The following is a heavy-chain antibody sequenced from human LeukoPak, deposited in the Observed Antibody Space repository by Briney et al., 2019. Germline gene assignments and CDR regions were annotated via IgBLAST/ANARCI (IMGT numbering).Heavy chain of an antibody. V-gene: IGHV4-39*07. J-gene: IGHJ4*02. Sequence: SETLSLTCTVSGGSISSSSYYWGWIRQPPGKGLEWIGSIYYSGSTYYNPSLKSRVTISVDTSKNQFSLKLSSVTAADTAVYYCASHRYCSGGSCSDYWGQGTLVTVSS. CDR3: ASHRYCSGGSCSDY. D-gene: IGHD2-15*01. CDR2: IYYSGST. CDR1: GGSISSSSYY.